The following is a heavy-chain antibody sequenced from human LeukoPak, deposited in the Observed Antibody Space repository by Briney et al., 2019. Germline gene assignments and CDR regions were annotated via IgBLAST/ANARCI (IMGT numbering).Heavy chain of an antibody. V-gene: IGHV3-7*01. CDR3: ARDGRDGQNDF. J-gene: IGHJ4*02. D-gene: IGHD5-24*01. Sequence: GESLRLSCAASGFTFANYWMSWVRQAPGKGLEWVANIKQDGSEKKYVDYVKGRFTVSRENAKNSLSLEISSLRAEDTAVYYCARDGRDGQNDFWGLGTLVTVSS. CDR2: IKQDGSEK. CDR1: GFTFANYW.